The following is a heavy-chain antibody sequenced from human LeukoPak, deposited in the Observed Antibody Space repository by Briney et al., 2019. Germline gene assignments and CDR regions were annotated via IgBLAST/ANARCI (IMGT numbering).Heavy chain of an antibody. V-gene: IGHV3-74*01. CDR1: GFTFSSFW. D-gene: IGHD3-16*01. J-gene: IGHJ4*02. Sequence: GGSLRLSCAASGFTFSSFWIYWVRHAPGKGLVRVSRIKSDGSETIYADSVKGRFTISRDNAKNTLYLQMDSLRAEDTAVYYCARVRMGDDFNPFDYWGQGTLVTVSS. CDR3: ARVRMGDDFNPFDY. CDR2: IKSDGSET.